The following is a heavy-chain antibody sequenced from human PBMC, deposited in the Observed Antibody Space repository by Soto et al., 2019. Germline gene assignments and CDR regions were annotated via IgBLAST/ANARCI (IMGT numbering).Heavy chain of an antibody. CDR3: ASGSWGLHGDGFDP. CDR1: AYAFSKYG. CDR2: ISSYNDNT. J-gene: IGHJ5*02. D-gene: IGHD3-16*01. Sequence: QPHLEQSGPEVKKPGASVKISCKASAYAFSKYGFNWVRRAPGQGLEWLAWISSYNDNTNYAQKFPGRVTVTKDTSTNTIYMDLRSLTSDDTAVYYCASGSWGLHGDGFDPWGQGTLVTVSS. V-gene: IGHV1-18*04.